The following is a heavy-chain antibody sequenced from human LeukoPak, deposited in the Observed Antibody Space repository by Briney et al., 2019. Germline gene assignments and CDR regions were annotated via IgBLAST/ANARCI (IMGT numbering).Heavy chain of an antibody. Sequence: GGSLRLSCAASGFTFSNYNMNWVRQAPGKALEWVSSISSSSSYIYYADSVKGRFTISRDNAKNSLYLQMNSLRAGDTAVYYCARHFGGGLYDSSGNDAFDIWGQGTMVTVSS. CDR3: ARHFGGGLYDSSGNDAFDI. D-gene: IGHD3-22*01. V-gene: IGHV3-21*04. CDR2: ISSSSSYI. CDR1: GFTFSNYN. J-gene: IGHJ3*02.